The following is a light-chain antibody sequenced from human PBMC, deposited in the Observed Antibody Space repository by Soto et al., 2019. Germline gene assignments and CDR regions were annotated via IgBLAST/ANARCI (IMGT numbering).Light chain of an antibody. V-gene: IGLV2-23*01. CDR1: SSDVGGYNL. CDR3: CSYAGSSTWV. CDR2: EDT. J-gene: IGLJ3*02. Sequence: QSALTQPASVSGSPGQSITISCTGTSSDVGGYNLVSWYQQYPGKAPKLMIYEDTKRPSGVSNRFSGSKSGYTASLTISGLQAEDEADYHCCSYAGSSTWVFGGGTKVTVL.